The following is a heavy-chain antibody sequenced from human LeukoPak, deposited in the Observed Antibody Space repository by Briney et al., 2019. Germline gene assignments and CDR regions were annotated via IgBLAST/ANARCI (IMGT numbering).Heavy chain of an antibody. V-gene: IGHV1-18*01. J-gene: IGHJ4*02. D-gene: IGHD5-12*01. CDR3: ARAEPLVATIFDY. CDR2: ISAYNGNT. CDR1: GYTFASYG. Sequence: GASVKVSCKTSGYTFASYGISWVRQAPGQGLEWMGWISAYNGNTNYAQKFQGRLTMTTDTSTSTAYMEMRSLRSDDTAVYYCARAEPLVATIFDYWGQGTLVTVSS.